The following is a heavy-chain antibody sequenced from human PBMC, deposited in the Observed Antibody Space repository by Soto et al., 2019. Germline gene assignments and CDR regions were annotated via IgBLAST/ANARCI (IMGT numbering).Heavy chain of an antibody. CDR3: ARAGYSSSWRNYGMDV. D-gene: IGHD6-13*01. CDR1: GGSISSYY. J-gene: IGHJ6*02. V-gene: IGHV4-59*01. Sequence: SETLSLTCTVSGGSISSYYWSWIRQPPWKGLEWIGYIYYSGSTNYNPSLKSRVTISVDTSKNQFSLKLSSVTAADTAVYYCARAGYSSSWRNYGMDVWGQGTTVTVSS. CDR2: IYYSGST.